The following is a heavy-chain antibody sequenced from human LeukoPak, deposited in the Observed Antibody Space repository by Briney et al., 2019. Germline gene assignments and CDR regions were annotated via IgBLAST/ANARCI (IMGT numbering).Heavy chain of an antibody. D-gene: IGHD6-13*01. CDR1: GFTFSSYA. J-gene: IGHJ4*02. CDR3: ARDLMGIAYRGAFYY. CDR2: TSFDGSDN. Sequence: GRSLRLSCAASGFTFSSYAMHWVRQAPGKGLKWVAVTSFDGSDNYYADSVKGRFTISRDNAKNSLYLQMNSLRAEDTAVYYCARDLMGIAYRGAFYYWGQGTLVTVSS. V-gene: IGHV3-30*04.